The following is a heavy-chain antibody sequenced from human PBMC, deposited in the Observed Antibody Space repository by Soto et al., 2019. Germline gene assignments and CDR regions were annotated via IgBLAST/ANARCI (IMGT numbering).Heavy chain of an antibody. V-gene: IGHV1-18*01. CDR1: GYTFTSYG. D-gene: IGHD5-18*01. J-gene: IGHJ4*02. Sequence: GASVKVSCKASGYTFTSYGISWVRQAPGQGLEWMGWISAYNGNTNYAQKLQGRVTMTRDTSFSTAYMELSSLRSDDTAVYYCATRYSYVHFWGQGTLVTVSS. CDR3: ATRYSYVHF. CDR2: ISAYNGNT.